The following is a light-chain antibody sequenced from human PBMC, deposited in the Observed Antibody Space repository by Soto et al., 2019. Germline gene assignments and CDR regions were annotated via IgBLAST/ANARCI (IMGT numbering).Light chain of an antibody. Sequence: DIQMTQSPSTLSASVGDRVTITCRASQSIGRFLAWYQHQPGKAPKLLIYYASTLESGVPSRFSGTGAGTEFTFSITSLQPEDFVTYCCQQCYMGWTFGQGPKVDFK. CDR2: YAS. CDR3: QQCYMGWT. V-gene: IGKV1-5*01. CDR1: QSIGRF. J-gene: IGKJ1*01.